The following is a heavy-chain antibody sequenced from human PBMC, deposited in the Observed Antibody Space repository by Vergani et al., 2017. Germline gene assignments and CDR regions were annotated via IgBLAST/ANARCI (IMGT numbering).Heavy chain of an antibody. CDR3: ARYGPGYPYYDFWSDNVPGPLDY. D-gene: IGHD3-3*01. J-gene: IGHJ4*02. V-gene: IGHV4-34*01. Sequence: QVQLQQWGAGLLKPSETLSLTCAVYGGSFSGYYWSWIRQPPGKGLEWIGEINHSGSTNYNPSLKSRVTISVDTSKNQFSLKLSSVTAADTAVYYCARYGPGYPYYDFWSDNVPGPLDYWGQGTLVTVSS. CDR1: GGSFSGYY. CDR2: INHSGST.